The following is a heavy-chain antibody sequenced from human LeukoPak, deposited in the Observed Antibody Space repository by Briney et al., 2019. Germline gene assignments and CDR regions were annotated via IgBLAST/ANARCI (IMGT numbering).Heavy chain of an antibody. Sequence: PSETLSLTCTVSGGSISSYYWSWIRQPPGKGLEWIGYIYYSGSTNYNPSLKSRVTISVDTSKNQFSLKLSSVTAADTAVYYCARSITMVRGARGAFDIWGQGTMVTVSS. CDR3: ARSITMVRGARGAFDI. J-gene: IGHJ3*02. CDR1: GGSISSYY. D-gene: IGHD3-10*01. V-gene: IGHV4-59*01. CDR2: IYYSGST.